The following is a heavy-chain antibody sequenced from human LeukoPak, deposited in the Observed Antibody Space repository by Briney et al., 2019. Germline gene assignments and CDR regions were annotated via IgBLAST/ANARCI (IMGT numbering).Heavy chain of an antibody. J-gene: IGHJ4*02. V-gene: IGHV4-39*01. CDR3: ARHQYYFDTSGHYPDY. D-gene: IGHD3-22*01. CDR2: IYYSGST. Sequence: PSETLSLTCTVSGGSISSSSYYWGWIRQPPGKGLEWIASIYYSGSTYFNPSLKNRVTISVVTSKNQFSLELRSVTAADTAVYYCARHQYYFDTSGHYPDYWGQGALVTVSS. CDR1: GGSISSSSYY.